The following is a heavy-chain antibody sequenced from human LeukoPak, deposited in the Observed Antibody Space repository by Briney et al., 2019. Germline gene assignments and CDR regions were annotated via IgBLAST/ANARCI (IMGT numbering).Heavy chain of an antibody. Sequence: GXLRLSXAASGFTFSSYAMSWVRQAPGRGLEWVSTISSRTGSIFYADCVKGRFNISRENYKNKLYMQMDSQRAEDTAVYYCAKDRQGYTWSGSNDAFDIWGQGTMXTXXS. CDR3: AKDRQGYTWSGSNDAFDI. D-gene: IGHD3-3*01. CDR2: ISSRTGSI. V-gene: IGHV3-23*01. CDR1: GFTFSSYA. J-gene: IGHJ3*02.